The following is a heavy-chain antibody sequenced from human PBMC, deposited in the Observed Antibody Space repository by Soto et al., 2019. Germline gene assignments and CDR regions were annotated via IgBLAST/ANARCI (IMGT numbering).Heavy chain of an antibody. J-gene: IGHJ4*02. D-gene: IGHD3-3*01. Sequence: VSGPTQVNPTQTLTLTCTFSGFSLSTSGVGVGWIRQPPGKALEWLALIYWDDDKRYSPSLKSRLTITKDTSKIQVVLTMTNMDPVDTATYYCARATYYDFWSGYNNWGQGTLVTVSS. CDR3: ARATYYDFWSGYNN. V-gene: IGHV2-5*02. CDR1: GFSLSTSGVG. CDR2: IYWDDDK.